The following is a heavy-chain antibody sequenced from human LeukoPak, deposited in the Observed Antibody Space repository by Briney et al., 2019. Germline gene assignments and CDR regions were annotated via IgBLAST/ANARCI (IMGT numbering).Heavy chain of an antibody. CDR1: GVTVANNY. Sequence: GGSLRLSCAASGVTVANNYMIWVRQAPGKGLEWVSRIYSGGDTYYADSVKGRFTISRDNSKNTLYLQMNSLRAEDTAVYYCAKEGGYCSSTSCRPRYYFDYWGQGTLVTVSS. V-gene: IGHV3-53*01. CDR3: AKEGGYCSSTSCRPRYYFDY. CDR2: IYSGGDT. D-gene: IGHD2-2*01. J-gene: IGHJ4*02.